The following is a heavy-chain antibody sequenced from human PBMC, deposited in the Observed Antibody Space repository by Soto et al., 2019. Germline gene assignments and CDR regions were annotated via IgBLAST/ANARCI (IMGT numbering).Heavy chain of an antibody. CDR3: ASPRDNYYYNGMDV. D-gene: IGHD3-10*01. CDR1: GGTFSSYA. J-gene: IGHJ6*02. Sequence: QVQLVQSGAEVKKPGSSVKVSCKASGGTFSSYAISWVRQAPGQGLEWMGGFIPIFGAADYAQNFQGRVTIAADESTSTAYMELSSLRSEDTAVDYCASPRDNYYYNGMDVWGQGTTVTVSS. CDR2: FIPIFGAA. V-gene: IGHV1-69*12.